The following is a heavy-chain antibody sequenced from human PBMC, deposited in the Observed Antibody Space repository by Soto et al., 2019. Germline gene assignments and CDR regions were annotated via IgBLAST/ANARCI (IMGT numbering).Heavy chain of an antibody. CDR2: FVPIVGTP. V-gene: IGHV1-69*01. D-gene: IGHD1-26*01. CDR3: AICSTYSGEFDS. J-gene: IGHJ4*02. CDR1: GGTFSSYA. Sequence: VQLVQTGAEVKKPGSSVKVSCKASGGTFSSYAISWVRQAPGQGLEWMGGFVPIVGTPDYAQGFSNRVTVTADDSSTSAYMELRSLRPEDTAVYFCAICSTYSGEFDSWGPGTLVTVSS.